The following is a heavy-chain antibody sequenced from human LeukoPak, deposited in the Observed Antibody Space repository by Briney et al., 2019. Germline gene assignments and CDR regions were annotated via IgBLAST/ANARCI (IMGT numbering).Heavy chain of an antibody. Sequence: GESLKISCKGSGYRFISYWIGWVRPMPGKGLEWMGIIYPGDSDTRYSPSFQGQVTISADKSISTAYLQWSSLKASDTAMYYCARGGRGITMIVTDAFDIWGQGTMVTVSS. J-gene: IGHJ3*02. CDR3: ARGGRGITMIVTDAFDI. V-gene: IGHV5-51*01. D-gene: IGHD3-22*01. CDR1: GYRFISYW. CDR2: IYPGDSDT.